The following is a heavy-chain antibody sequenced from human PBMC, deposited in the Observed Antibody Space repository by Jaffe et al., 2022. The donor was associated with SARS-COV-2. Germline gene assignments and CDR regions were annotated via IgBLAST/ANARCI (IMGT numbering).Heavy chain of an antibody. D-gene: IGHD1-1*01. CDR2: INWNGGTI. CDR3: AKALRKYNWDAPLPYYMDV. CDR1: GFTFDDYA. J-gene: IGHJ6*03. V-gene: IGHV3-9*01. Sequence: EVQLVESGGDLVQPGRSLRLSCAASGFTFDDYAMHWVRQAPGKGLEWVSGINWNGGTIVYADSVKGRFTIYRDNAKNSLYLQMNSLRGEDTALYYCAKALRKYNWDAPLPYYMDVWGKGTSVTVSS.